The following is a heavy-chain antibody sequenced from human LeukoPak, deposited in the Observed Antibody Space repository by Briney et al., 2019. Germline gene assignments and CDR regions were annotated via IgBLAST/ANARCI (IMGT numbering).Heavy chain of an antibody. J-gene: IGHJ3*02. CDR2: ISGSGGST. D-gene: IGHD2-21*02. V-gene: IGHV3-23*01. CDR3: ARGRRDCSGDCYVAFDI. Sequence: GGSLRLSCAASGFTFSSYAMSWVRQAPGKGLEWVSAISGSGGSTYYADSVKGRFTISRDNSKNTLYLQMNSLRAEDTAVYYCARGRRDCSGDCYVAFDIWGQGTMVTVSS. CDR1: GFTFSSYA.